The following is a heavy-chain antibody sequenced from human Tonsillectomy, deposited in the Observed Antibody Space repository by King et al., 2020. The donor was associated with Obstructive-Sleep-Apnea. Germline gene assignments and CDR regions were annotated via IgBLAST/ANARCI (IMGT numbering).Heavy chain of an antibody. D-gene: IGHD4-17*01. V-gene: IGHV4-59*01. CDR3: ATFTDYGDYLGAFDI. CDR1: GGSISSYY. J-gene: IGHJ3*02. CDR2: IYYSGST. Sequence: PLQESGPGLVKPSETLSLTCTVSGGSISSYYWSWIRQPPGKGLEWIGYIYYSGSTNYNPSLKSRVTISVDTSKNQFSLKLSSVTAADTAVYYCATFTDYGDYLGAFDIWGQGTMVTVSS.